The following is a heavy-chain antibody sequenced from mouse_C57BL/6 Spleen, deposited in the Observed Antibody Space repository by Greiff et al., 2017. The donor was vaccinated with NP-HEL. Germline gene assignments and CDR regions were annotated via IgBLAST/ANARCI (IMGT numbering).Heavy chain of an antibody. V-gene: IGHV1-19*01. CDR3: APRTEFPLDY. CDR1: GYTFTDYY. J-gene: IGHJ2*01. D-gene: IGHD2-10*02. Sequence: EVQLQQSGPVLVKPGASVKMSCKASGYTFTDYYMNWVKQSHGKSLEWIGVINPYNGGTSYNQKFKGKATLTVDKSSSTAYMELNSLTSEDSAVYYCAPRTEFPLDYWGQGTTLTVSS. CDR2: INPYNGGT.